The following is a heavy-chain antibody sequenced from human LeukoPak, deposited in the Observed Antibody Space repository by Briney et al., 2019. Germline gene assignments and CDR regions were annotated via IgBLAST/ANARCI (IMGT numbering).Heavy chain of an antibody. J-gene: IGHJ4*02. CDR2: IKQDGSEK. Sequence: GGSLRLSCAASGFTFNSYWMSWVRQAPEKGLEWVANIKQDGSEKYYVDSVKGRFTISRDNAKNALYLKMNSLRAEDTAVYYCARVISGYYPIDYWGQGTLVTVSS. D-gene: IGHD3-22*01. CDR1: GFTFNSYW. V-gene: IGHV3-7*01. CDR3: ARVISGYYPIDY.